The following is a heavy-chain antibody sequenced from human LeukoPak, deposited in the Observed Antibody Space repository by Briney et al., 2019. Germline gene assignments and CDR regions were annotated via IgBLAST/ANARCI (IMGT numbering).Heavy chain of an antibody. CDR3: ARDIKVRGVYFDY. J-gene: IGHJ4*02. CDR2: ISSSGSTI. D-gene: IGHD3-10*01. CDR1: GFTFSSYE. V-gene: IGHV3-48*03. Sequence: GGSLRLSCAASGFTFSSYEMNWVRQAPGKGLEWVSYISSSGSTIYYADSVKGRFNFSRANAKNSLYLQMNSLRAADTAVYYCARDIKVRGVYFDYWGQGTLVTVSS.